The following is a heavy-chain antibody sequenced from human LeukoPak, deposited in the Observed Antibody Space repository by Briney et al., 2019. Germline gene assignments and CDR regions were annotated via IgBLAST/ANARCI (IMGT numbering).Heavy chain of an antibody. Sequence: PSETLSLTCAVSGYSISSGYYWGWIRQPPGKGLERIGSIYRSGSTYYNPSLKSRVTISVDTSKNQFSLKLSSVTAADTAVYYCARLPLYYDSSGYQDWGQGTLVTVSS. V-gene: IGHV4-38-2*01. CDR1: GYSISSGYY. J-gene: IGHJ4*02. CDR3: ARLPLYYDSSGYQD. CDR2: IYRSGST. D-gene: IGHD3-22*01.